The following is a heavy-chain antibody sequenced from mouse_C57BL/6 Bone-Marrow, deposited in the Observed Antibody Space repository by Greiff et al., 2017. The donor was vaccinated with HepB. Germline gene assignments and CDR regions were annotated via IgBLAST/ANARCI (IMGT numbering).Heavy chain of an antibody. CDR3: AREGFYYGSSRYWYFDV. V-gene: IGHV3-6*01. CDR1: GYSITSGYY. CDR2: ISYDGSN. J-gene: IGHJ1*03. D-gene: IGHD1-1*01. Sequence: EVHLVESGPGLVKPSQSLSLTCSVTGYSITSGYYWNWIRQFPGNKLEWMGYISYDGSNNYNPSLKNRISITRDTSKNQFFLKLNSVTTEDTATYYCAREGFYYGSSRYWYFDVWGTGTTVTVSS.